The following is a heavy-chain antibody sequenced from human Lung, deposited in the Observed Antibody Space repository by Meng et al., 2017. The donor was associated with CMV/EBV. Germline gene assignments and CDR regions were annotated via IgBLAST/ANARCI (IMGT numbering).Heavy chain of an antibody. CDR2: INPNSGGT. Sequence: QVQLVQSGAEVKKPGSSVKVSCKASGYTFTGYYMHWVRQAPGQGLEWMGWINPNSGGTNYAQKVQGRVTMTRDTSISTAYMELSRLRSDDTAVYYCARDRDYVWGSYPDYWGQGTLVTVAS. CDR1: GYTFTGYY. J-gene: IGHJ4*02. D-gene: IGHD3-16*01. V-gene: IGHV1-2*02. CDR3: ARDRDYVWGSYPDY.